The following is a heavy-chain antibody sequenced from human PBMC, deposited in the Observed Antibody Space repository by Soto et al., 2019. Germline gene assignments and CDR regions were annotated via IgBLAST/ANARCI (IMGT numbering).Heavy chain of an antibody. CDR3: ARIYCSSSSCSAYTEIYI. CDR1: GGSFSGYY. D-gene: IGHD2-2*01. Sequence: PSETLSLTCAVYGGSFSGYYWSWIRQPPGKGLEWIGEINHSGSTNYNPSLKSRVTISVDTSKNQFSLKLSSVTAADTAVYYCARIYCSSSSCSAYTEIYIWGQ. V-gene: IGHV4-34*01. J-gene: IGHJ3*02. CDR2: INHSGST.